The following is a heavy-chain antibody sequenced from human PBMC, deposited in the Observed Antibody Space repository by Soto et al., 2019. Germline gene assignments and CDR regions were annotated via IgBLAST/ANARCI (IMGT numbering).Heavy chain of an antibody. CDR2: ISGSGGST. Sequence: EVQLLESGGGLVQPGGSLRLSCAASGFTFSSYAMSWVRQAPGKGLEWVSAISGSGGSTYYADSVKGRFTISRDNSKNTLYLQMNSLRAEDTAVYYCAKILVMQYDSSGDSYFDYWGQGTLVTVSS. J-gene: IGHJ4*02. V-gene: IGHV3-23*01. CDR3: AKILVMQYDSSGDSYFDY. CDR1: GFTFSSYA. D-gene: IGHD3-22*01.